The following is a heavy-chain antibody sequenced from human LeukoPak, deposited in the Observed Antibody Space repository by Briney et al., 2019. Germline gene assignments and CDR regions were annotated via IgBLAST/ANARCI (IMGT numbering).Heavy chain of an antibody. D-gene: IGHD3-10*01. CDR3: ARGVKVRGVNYYGMDV. CDR1: GFTFSTYS. J-gene: IGHJ6*02. CDR2: INSSSSTT. V-gene: IGHV3-48*04. Sequence: GGSLRLSCAASGFTFSTYSMNWVRQAPGKGLEWVSYINSSSSTTFYADSVKGRFTISRDDAKNSLYLQMNSLRAEDTAVHYCARGVKVRGVNYYGMDVWGQGTTVTVSS.